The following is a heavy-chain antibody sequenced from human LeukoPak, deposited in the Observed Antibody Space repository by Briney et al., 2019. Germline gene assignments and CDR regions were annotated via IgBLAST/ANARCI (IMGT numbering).Heavy chain of an antibody. Sequence: ASVKVSCKASGYTFTSYDINWVRQATGQGLEWMGWMSPKSSNTGFAQKFQGRVTITGDTSISTAYMELSSLTSEDTAVYYCARTPPRGLIDYWGQGTLVTVSS. CDR1: GYTFTSYD. J-gene: IGHJ4*02. CDR2: MSPKSSNT. CDR3: ARTPPRGLIDY. V-gene: IGHV1-8*03. D-gene: IGHD3-16*01.